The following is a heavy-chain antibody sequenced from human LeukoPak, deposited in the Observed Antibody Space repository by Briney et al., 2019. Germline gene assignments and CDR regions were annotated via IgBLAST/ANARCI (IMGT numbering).Heavy chain of an antibody. D-gene: IGHD3-10*01. CDR1: GFTFSSYG. V-gene: IGHV3-30*02. CDR2: IRYDGSNK. CDR3: TGSGRIYYYYMDV. J-gene: IGHJ6*03. Sequence: PGGSLRLSCAASGFTFSSYGMHWVRQAPGKGLEWVAFIRYDGSNKYYADSVKGRFTISRDNSKNTLYLQMNSLRAEDTAVYYCTGSGRIYYYYMDVWGKGTTVTISS.